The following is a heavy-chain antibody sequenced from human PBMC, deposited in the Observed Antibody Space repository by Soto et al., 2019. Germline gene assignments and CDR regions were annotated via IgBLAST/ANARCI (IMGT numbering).Heavy chain of an antibody. Sequence: QVHLVESGGGVVQPGRSLTLSCTASGFAFSNYGIHWVRQAPGRGLEWVAVIWSDGTKKFYVGSVRGRFTISRDNSKNTIYLQMNSLRAEDTAVYYCARDWWEEPAGKETVSQFDYWGQGTLVTVSS. D-gene: IGHD6-13*01. CDR3: ARDWWEEPAGKETVSQFDY. CDR2: IWSDGTKK. V-gene: IGHV3-33*01. J-gene: IGHJ4*02. CDR1: GFAFSNYG.